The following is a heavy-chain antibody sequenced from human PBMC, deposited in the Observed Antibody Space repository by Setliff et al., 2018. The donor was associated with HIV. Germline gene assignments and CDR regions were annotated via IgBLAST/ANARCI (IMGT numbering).Heavy chain of an antibody. CDR2: INPNRGGT. V-gene: IGHV1-2*02. D-gene: IGHD2-15*01. CDR3: ATDGSVVVVAGSGFDP. CDR1: GDTFSGHY. Sequence: ASVKVSCKASGDTFSGHYMHWVRQAPGQGLEWLGWINPNRGGTKYAQKFQGRLTMTRDTSITTVYVELSRLRSDDTAVYYCATDGSVVVVAGSGFDPWGQGTLVTVSS. J-gene: IGHJ5*02.